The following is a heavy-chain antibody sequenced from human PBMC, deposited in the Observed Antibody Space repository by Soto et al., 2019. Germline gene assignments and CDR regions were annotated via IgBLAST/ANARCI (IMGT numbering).Heavy chain of an antibody. D-gene: IGHD3-10*01. V-gene: IGHV3-30-3*01. CDR2: ISYDGSNK. Sequence: QVQLVESGGGVVQPGRSLRLSCAASGFTFSSYAMHWVRQAPGKGLEWVAGISYDGSNKYYADSVKGRFTISRDNSKNTLYLQMNSLRAEDTAVYYCAREDYYGSGSTDWGQGTLVTVSS. CDR1: GFTFSSYA. CDR3: AREDYYGSGSTD. J-gene: IGHJ4*02.